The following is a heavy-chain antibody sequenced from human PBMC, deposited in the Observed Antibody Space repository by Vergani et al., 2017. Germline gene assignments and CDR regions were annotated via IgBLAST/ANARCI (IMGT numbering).Heavy chain of an antibody. V-gene: IGHV1-69*08. J-gene: IGHJ4*02. CDR2: IIPILGIA. CDR3: ARDFGGSSLVDY. Sequence: QVQLVQSGAEVKKPGSSVKVSCKASGGTFSSYTISWVRQAPGQGLEWMGRIIPILGIANYAQKFQGRVTITADKSTSTAYMELSSLRSEDTAVYYCARDFGGSSLVDYWGQGTLVTVYS. CDR1: GGTFSSYT. D-gene: IGHD6-6*01.